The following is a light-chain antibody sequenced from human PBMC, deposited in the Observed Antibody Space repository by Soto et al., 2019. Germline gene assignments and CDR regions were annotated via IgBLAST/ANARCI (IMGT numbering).Light chain of an antibody. J-gene: IGKJ5*01. Sequence: DIQMTQSPSSLSASVGDRFTITCRASQSISSNLIWYQQKPGEAPKPLIYTASSLYSGVPSRFSGSGSGTDFTPTITSLQPEDFATYYCQQGYTNPITFGQGTRLEI. V-gene: IGKV1-39*01. CDR3: QQGYTNPIT. CDR2: TAS. CDR1: QSISSN.